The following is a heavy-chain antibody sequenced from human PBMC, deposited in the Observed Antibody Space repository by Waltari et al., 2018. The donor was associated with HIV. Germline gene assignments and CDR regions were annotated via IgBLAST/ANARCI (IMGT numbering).Heavy chain of an antibody. CDR1: GYSLSSDEH. CDR2: VYHSGST. Sequence: QVQLQESGPGLLKPSETLSLTCVVSGYSLSSDEHWGWVRPPPGKGPEWIGSVYHSGSTLHNPSLNSRVTISIDTSKSQFSLKLSSVTAADTAVYFCARAGVVPALFDLWGRGTLVTVSS. CDR3: ARAGVVPALFDL. J-gene: IGHJ2*01. V-gene: IGHV4-38-2*01. D-gene: IGHD3-3*01.